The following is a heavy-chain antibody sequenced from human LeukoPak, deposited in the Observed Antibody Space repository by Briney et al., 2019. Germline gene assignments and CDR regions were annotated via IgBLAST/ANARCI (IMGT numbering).Heavy chain of an antibody. CDR2: IREDGRKA. Sequence: GGSLRLSCAASGFTFSDYWMTWVRQAPGKGPEWVANIREDGRKAYYVDSVMGRFTISSDNVKNSLYLQMNYLRAEDTAVYYCARDQVGGHYQFWGQGALVAVSS. J-gene: IGHJ4*02. CDR1: GFTFSDYW. D-gene: IGHD2-21*02. V-gene: IGHV3-7*01. CDR3: ARDQVGGHYQF.